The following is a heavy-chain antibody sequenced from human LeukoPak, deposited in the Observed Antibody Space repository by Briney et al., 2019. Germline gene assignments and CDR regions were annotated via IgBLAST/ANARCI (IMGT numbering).Heavy chain of an antibody. J-gene: IGHJ4*02. CDR2: ISGSGGST. CDR1: GFTFSSYD. D-gene: IGHD1-1*01. V-gene: IGHV3-23*01. Sequence: GGSLRLSCAASGFTFSSYDMTWVRQAPGKGLEWVSTISGSGGSTYYADSVKGRFTISRDNAKNTVYLQMNSLRAEDTAVYYCATSRTFDYWGQGTLVTVSS. CDR3: ATSRTFDY.